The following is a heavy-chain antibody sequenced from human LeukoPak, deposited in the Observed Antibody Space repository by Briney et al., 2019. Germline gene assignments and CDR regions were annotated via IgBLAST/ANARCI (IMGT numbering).Heavy chain of an antibody. J-gene: IGHJ5*02. D-gene: IGHD2-2*01. V-gene: IGHV4-30-2*01. CDR1: GDSINSGGFY. CDR2: IHQSGIT. CDR3: ARDLEYCSTTSCFT. Sequence: SQTLSLTCNVSGDSINSGGFYWNWIRQPPGKGLEWIAYIHQSGITDSNPSLKSRLTLSLDASKNQFSLRLTSVTVADTAVYYRARDLEYCSTTSCFTWGQGTLVTVSS.